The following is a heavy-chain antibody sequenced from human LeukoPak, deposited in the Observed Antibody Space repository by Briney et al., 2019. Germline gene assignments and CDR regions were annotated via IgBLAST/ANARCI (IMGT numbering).Heavy chain of an antibody. CDR2: ISGYNGNT. V-gene: IGHV1-18*01. D-gene: IGHD4-17*01. CDR1: GYTFTGYQ. J-gene: IGHJ4*02. Sequence: ASVKVSCKASGYTFTGYQIHYVRQAPGQGLEWMGWISGYNGNTNYAQKLQGRVTMTTDTSTSTAYMELRSLRSDDTAVYYCARDHGGDYLFIGLPDYWGQGTLVTVSS. CDR3: ARDHGGDYLFIGLPDY.